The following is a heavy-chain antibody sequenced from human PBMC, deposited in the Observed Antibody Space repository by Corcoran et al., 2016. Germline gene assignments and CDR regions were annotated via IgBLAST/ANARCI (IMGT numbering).Heavy chain of an antibody. CDR2: SKSKTDGGTT. V-gene: IGHV3-15*01. Sequence: EVQLVDAGGGLEKPGGSLRLSCAASGFAFSNAWMRWVRQAPGKGLEWVGRSKSKTDGGTTDYAAPGKGRFTIPREDSKNTLYLQMNSLKTEDTAVYYCTTPYSSDDYWGQGTLVTVSS. D-gene: IGHD6-19*01. CDR3: TTPYSSDDY. J-gene: IGHJ4*02. CDR1: GFAFSNAW.